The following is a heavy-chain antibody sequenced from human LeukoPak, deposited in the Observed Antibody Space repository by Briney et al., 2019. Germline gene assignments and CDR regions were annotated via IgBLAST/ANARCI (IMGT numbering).Heavy chain of an antibody. CDR3: ARAPGTIEYRDAFDI. D-gene: IGHD1-1*01. CDR1: GFTFSSYW. V-gene: IGHV3-74*01. J-gene: IGHJ3*02. CDR2: INSDGSST. Sequence: GGSLRLSCAASGFTFSSYWMHWVRQAPGKGLVWVSRINSDGSSTSYADSVKGRFTISRDNAKNTLYLQMNSLRAEDTAVYYCARAPGTIEYRDAFDIWGQGTMVTVSS.